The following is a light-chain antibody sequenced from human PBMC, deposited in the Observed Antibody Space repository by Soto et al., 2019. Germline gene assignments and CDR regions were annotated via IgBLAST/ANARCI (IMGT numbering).Light chain of an antibody. CDR1: SSDIPSDIY. CDR2: QVI. Sequence: QSWLTQPPSAAVSPGQSVTISCTGTSSDIPSDIYVAWDQQHPRKSPKRMMSQVITRPSGVPDRFSVSKSGNTASLTVSGLQADDEAHYYCRSYAGSNTLVFGPGTKVTVL. V-gene: IGLV2-8*01. CDR3: RSYAGSNTLV. J-gene: IGLJ1*01.